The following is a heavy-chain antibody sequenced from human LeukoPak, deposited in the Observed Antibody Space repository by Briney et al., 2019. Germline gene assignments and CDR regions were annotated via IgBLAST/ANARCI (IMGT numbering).Heavy chain of an antibody. Sequence: SVKVSCKASGGTFSSYAISWVRQTPGQGLEWMGGIIPIFGTANYAQKFQGRVTITADESTSTAYMELSSLRSEDTAVYYCARERDGYNHGVFDYWGQGTLVTVSS. CDR3: ARERDGYNHGVFDY. CDR2: IIPIFGTA. D-gene: IGHD5-24*01. CDR1: GGTFSSYA. V-gene: IGHV1-69*13. J-gene: IGHJ4*02.